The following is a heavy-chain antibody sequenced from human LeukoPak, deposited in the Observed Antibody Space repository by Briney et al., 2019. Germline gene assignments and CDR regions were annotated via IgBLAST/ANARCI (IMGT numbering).Heavy chain of an antibody. V-gene: IGHV3-21*04. CDR2: ISSSSSYI. CDR1: GFTFSSYS. Sequence: GGSLRLSCAASGFTFSSYSMNWVRQAPGKGLEWVSSISSSSSYIYYADSVKGRFTISRDNSKNTLYLQMNSLRAEDTAVYYCAKDLSGSYFYYYYYMDVWGKGTTVTVSS. CDR3: AKDLSGSYFYYYYYMDV. D-gene: IGHD1-26*01. J-gene: IGHJ6*03.